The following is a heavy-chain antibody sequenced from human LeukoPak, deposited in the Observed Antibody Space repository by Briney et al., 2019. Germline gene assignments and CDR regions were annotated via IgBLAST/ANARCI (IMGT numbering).Heavy chain of an antibody. CDR2: IIPSFDTA. Sequence: SVTVSCTSSGGTFSCYAISWVRQAPGQGLEWVGGIIPSFDTANYAQKFPGRVTITTDESTSSAYMEMSRMRPEDTDVYYCARGSIRKIAAAGTYVDYYYYVDGWGKGTTVTVSS. J-gene: IGHJ6*03. V-gene: IGHV1-69*05. CDR3: ARGSIRKIAAAGTYVDYYYYVDG. CDR1: GGTFSCYA. D-gene: IGHD6-13*01.